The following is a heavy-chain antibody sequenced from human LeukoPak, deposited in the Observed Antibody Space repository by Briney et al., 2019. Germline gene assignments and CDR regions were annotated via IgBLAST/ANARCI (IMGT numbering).Heavy chain of an antibody. CDR2: VSGSGGST. Sequence: GGSLRLSCAASGYTFSSYAMSWVRQAPGKGLEWVSAVSGSGGSTYYADSVKGRFTISRDNSKNTLYLQMNSLRAEHTAVYYCAKVAGSYYRGVFDYWGQGTLVTVSS. J-gene: IGHJ4*02. CDR1: GYTFSSYA. CDR3: AKVAGSYYRGVFDY. V-gene: IGHV3-23*01. D-gene: IGHD1-26*01.